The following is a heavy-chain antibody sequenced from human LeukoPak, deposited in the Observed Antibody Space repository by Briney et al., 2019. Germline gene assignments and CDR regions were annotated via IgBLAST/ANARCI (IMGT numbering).Heavy chain of an antibody. D-gene: IGHD6-19*01. V-gene: IGHV3-11*01. CDR1: EFAFSDYY. Sequence: GGSLRLSCAASEFAFSDYYMSWIRQAPGKGLEWVSCISSSGTTIYYADSVKGRFSISRDNAKNSLYLQMNSLRAEDTAVYYCARDLYSSGWYIAFDIWGQGTMVTVSS. CDR2: ISSSGTTI. CDR3: ARDLYSSGWYIAFDI. J-gene: IGHJ3*02.